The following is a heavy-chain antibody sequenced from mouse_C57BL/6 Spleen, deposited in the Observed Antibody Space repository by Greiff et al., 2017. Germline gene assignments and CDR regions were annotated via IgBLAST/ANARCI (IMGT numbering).Heavy chain of an antibody. V-gene: IGHV5-17*01. CDR2: ISSGSSTI. Sequence: EVKVVESGGGLVKPGGSLKLSCAASGFTFSDYGMHWVRQAPEKGLEWVAYISSGSSTIYYADTVKGRFTISRDNAKNTLFLQMTSLRSEDTAMYYCARYYYGPYAMDYWGQGTSVTVSS. CDR1: GFTFSDYG. D-gene: IGHD1-1*01. J-gene: IGHJ4*01. CDR3: ARYYYGPYAMDY.